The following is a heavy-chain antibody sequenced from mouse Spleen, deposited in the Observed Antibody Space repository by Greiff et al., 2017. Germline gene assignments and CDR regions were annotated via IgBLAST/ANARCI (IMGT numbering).Heavy chain of an antibody. Sequence: VQLKQSGPELVKPGASVKISCKASGYSYTGYYMNWVKQSPEKSLEWIGEINPSTGGTTYNQKFKAKATLTVDKSSSTAYMQLKSLTSEDSAVYYCARKTAYYRSYFDYWGQGTTLTVSS. CDR3: ARKTAYYRSYFDY. CDR2: INPSTGGT. D-gene: IGHD2-14*01. CDR1: GYSYTGYY. V-gene: IGHV1-42*01. J-gene: IGHJ2*01.